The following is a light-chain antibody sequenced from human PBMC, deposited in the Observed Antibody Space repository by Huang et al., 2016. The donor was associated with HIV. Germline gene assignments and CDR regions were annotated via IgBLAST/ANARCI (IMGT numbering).Light chain of an antibody. J-gene: IGKJ2*01. CDR1: QSISSN. Sequence: IVMTQSPATLSVSPGERATLSCRASQSISSNLAWYQQKPGQAPRLLIYGASTRATCIPARSSGSGSGTEFTLTISSLQSEEFAVYYCQQYNNRYTFGLGTKLEIK. CDR2: GAS. V-gene: IGKV3-15*01. CDR3: QQYNNRYT.